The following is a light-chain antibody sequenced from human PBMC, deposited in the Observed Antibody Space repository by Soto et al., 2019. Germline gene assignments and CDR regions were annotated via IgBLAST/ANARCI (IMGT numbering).Light chain of an antibody. Sequence: QSVLTQPPSASGSPGQSVTISCTGTSSDVGAYNYLSWYQQHPGKAPKLMIYEVSKRPSGVPDRFSGSKSGNTASLTVSGLQAEDDAYYYCSSYAGSNNYVFGTGTKVTVL. CDR3: SSYAGSNNYV. CDR1: SSDVGAYNY. CDR2: EVS. V-gene: IGLV2-8*01. J-gene: IGLJ1*01.